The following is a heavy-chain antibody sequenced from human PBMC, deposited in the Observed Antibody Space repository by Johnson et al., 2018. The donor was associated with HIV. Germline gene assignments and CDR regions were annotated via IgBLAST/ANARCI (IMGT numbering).Heavy chain of an antibody. J-gene: IGHJ3*02. Sequence: QVQLVESGGGLVQPGRSLRLSCAASGFTFSSYGMHWVRQAPGKGLEWVAVIWYDGSNKYYADSVKGRFTISRDNSKKTLYLQMNSLRAEDTAVYYCAKARLIAADDAFDIWGQGTMVTVSS. CDR2: IWYDGSNK. D-gene: IGHD6-6*01. CDR1: GFTFSSYG. CDR3: AKARLIAADDAFDI. V-gene: IGHV3-33*06.